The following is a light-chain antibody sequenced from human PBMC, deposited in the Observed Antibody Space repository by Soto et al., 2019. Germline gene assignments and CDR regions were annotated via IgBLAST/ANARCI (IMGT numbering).Light chain of an antibody. CDR2: EVS. CDR1: SSDVGGYNY. CDR3: SSYAGSNNIL. Sequence: QSALTQPPSASGSPGQSVTISCTGTSSDVGGYNYVSWYQQHPGKAPKLMIYEVSKRPSGAPDRFSGSKSGNTASLTVSGLQAEDEADYYCSSYAGSNNILFGGGTKVTVL. J-gene: IGLJ2*01. V-gene: IGLV2-8*01.